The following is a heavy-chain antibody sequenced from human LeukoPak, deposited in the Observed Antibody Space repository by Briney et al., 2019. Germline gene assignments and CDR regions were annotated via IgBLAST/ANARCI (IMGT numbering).Heavy chain of an antibody. D-gene: IGHD2-15*01. V-gene: IGHV3-23*01. J-gene: IGHJ6*03. CDR2: ISGSGGST. CDR3: AKGVECCGGSCNADTLAGMDV. Sequence: GGSLRLSCAASGLTFSSYAMSWVRQAAGKGLEWVAAISGSGGSTYYADSVKGRFTISRDNSKNTLYLQMNSLRAEELAVYYCAKGVECCGGSCNADTLAGMDVWGKVTTVTVSS. CDR1: GLTFSSYA.